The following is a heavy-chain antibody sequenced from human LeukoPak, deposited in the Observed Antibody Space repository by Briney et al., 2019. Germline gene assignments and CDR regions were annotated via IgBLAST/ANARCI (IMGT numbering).Heavy chain of an antibody. Sequence: PGGSLRLSCAASGFTVSTNYMSWVRQAPGKGLEWVLLIYSGENTYYADSVKGRSTISRDSAKTSLFLQMNSLRVEDTAVYYCAKGLYSGSPDAFDIWGQGTMVTASS. J-gene: IGHJ3*02. D-gene: IGHD1-26*01. V-gene: IGHV3-53*01. CDR2: IYSGENT. CDR1: GFTVSTNY. CDR3: AKGLYSGSPDAFDI.